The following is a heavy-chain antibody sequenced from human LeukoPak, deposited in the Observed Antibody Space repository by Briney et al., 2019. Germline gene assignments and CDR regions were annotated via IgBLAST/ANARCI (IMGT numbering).Heavy chain of an antibody. D-gene: IGHD3-3*01. Sequence: SETLSLTCTVSGYSISSGYYWGWIRQPPGKGLEWIGSIYHSGSTYYNPSLKSRVTISVDTSKNQFSLKLSSVTAADTAVYYCARGRWRRHSYYYYIDVWGKGTTVTVSS. CDR2: IYHSGST. CDR1: GYSISSGYY. CDR3: ARGRWRRHSYYYYIDV. V-gene: IGHV4-38-2*02. J-gene: IGHJ6*03.